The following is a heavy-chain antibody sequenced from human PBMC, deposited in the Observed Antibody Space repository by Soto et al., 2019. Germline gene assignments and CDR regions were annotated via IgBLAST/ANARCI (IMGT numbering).Heavy chain of an antibody. CDR1: GFTFSSYE. J-gene: IGHJ3*02. D-gene: IGHD3-3*01. Sequence: PGGSLRLSCAASGFTFSSYEMNWVRQAPGKGLEWVSYISSSGSTIYYADSVKGRFTISRDNAKNSLYLQMNSLRAEDTAVYYCARGDPLRFLEWLLDGHDAFDIWGQGTMVTVSS. CDR3: ARGDPLRFLEWLLDGHDAFDI. CDR2: ISSSGSTI. V-gene: IGHV3-48*03.